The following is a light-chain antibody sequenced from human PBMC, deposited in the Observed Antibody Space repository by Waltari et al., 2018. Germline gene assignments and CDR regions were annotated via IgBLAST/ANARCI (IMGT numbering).Light chain of an antibody. CDR3: AAWDDSLNGLNV. CDR2: RNK. CDR1: SSNIGSNT. J-gene: IGLJ2*01. V-gene: IGLV1-44*01. Sequence: QSVLTQPPSASGTPGQRVTISCSGSSSNIGSNTVNWYQQLPGTAPKLLIYRNKQRPSGVPDRVSGSKSGTSASLAISGLQSEDEADYYCAAWDDSLNGLNVFGGGTKLTVL.